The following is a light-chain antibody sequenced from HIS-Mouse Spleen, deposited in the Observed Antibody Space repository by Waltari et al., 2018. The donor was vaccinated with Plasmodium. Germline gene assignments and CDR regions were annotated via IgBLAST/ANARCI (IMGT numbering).Light chain of an antibody. J-gene: IGLJ3*02. CDR3: YSTDSSGNHRV. V-gene: IGLV3-10*01. Sequence: SYELTQPPPVSVSPGQTASIPCSGDALPNTYAYWYQQKSGQSPVLVIYENSKRPSGIPERFSGSSSGTMATWTISGAQVEDEADYYCYSTDSSGNHRVFGGGTKLTVL. CDR1: ALPNTY. CDR2: ENS.